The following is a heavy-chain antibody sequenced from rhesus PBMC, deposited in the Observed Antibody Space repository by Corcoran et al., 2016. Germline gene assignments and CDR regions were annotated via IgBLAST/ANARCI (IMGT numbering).Heavy chain of an antibody. D-gene: IGHD4-29*01. CDR2: IYGSGGGT. CDR1: GGSISDDYY. V-gene: IGHV4-106*01. Sequence: QVQLQESGPGLVKPSETLSLTCAVSGGSISDDYYWSWIRQPPGKGLEWSGYIYGSGGGTNYHPPLKNRVTISIDTSKNQFSLKLSSVTAADTAVYYCARDSPPLRYDYWGQGVLVTVSS. CDR3: ARDSPPLRYDY. J-gene: IGHJ4*01.